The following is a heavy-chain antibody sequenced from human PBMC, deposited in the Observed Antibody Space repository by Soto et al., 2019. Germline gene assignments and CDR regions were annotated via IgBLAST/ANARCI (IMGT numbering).Heavy chain of an antibody. J-gene: IGHJ3*02. D-gene: IGHD6-13*01. Sequence: ASVKVSCKASGYTFTSYAMHWVRQAPGQRLEWMGWINAGNGNTKYSQKFQGRVTITRDTSASTAYMELSSLRSEDTAVYYCATTEFLYSSSWYDAFDIWGQGTMVTVSS. CDR3: ATTEFLYSSSWYDAFDI. CDR1: GYTFTSYA. V-gene: IGHV1-3*01. CDR2: INAGNGNT.